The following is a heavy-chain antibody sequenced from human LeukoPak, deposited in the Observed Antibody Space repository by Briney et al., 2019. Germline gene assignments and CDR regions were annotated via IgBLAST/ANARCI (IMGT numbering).Heavy chain of an antibody. J-gene: IGHJ4*02. V-gene: IGHV3-30*18. D-gene: IGHD3-10*01. Sequence: GGSLRLSCAASGFTFSSYGMHWVRQAPGKGLEWVAVISYDGSNKYYADSVKGRFTISRHNSKNTLYLQMNSLRAEDTAVYYCAKDQGDSYYYGSGSYHGPDYWGQGTLVTVSS. CDR3: AKDQGDSYYYGSGSYHGPDY. CDR1: GFTFSSYG. CDR2: ISYDGSNK.